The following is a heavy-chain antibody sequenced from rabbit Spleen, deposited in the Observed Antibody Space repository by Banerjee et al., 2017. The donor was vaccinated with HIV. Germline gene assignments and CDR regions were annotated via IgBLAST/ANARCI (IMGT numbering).Heavy chain of an antibody. J-gene: IGHJ4*01. CDR2: IDPIFGST. D-gene: IGHD2-1*01. V-gene: IGHV1S47*01. CDR1: GFDFSSYG. Sequence: QEQLVESGGGLVQPGGSLQLSCKASGFDFSSYGVSWVRQGPGKGLEWIGYIDPIFGSTVYASWVNGRFTISRENTQNTLYLQLNSLTAADTATYFCVRDRANIGGDYGPYYFDLWGPGTLVTVS. CDR3: VRDRANIGGDYGPYYFDL.